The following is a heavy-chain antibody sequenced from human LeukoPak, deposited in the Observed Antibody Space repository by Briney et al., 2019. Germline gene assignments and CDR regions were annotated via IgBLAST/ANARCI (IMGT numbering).Heavy chain of an antibody. CDR3: ARDGTDYYDSSGYYLFGY. Sequence: GSLRLSCAASGFTFSSYGMHWVRQAPGKGLEWVAVISYDGSNKYYADSVKGRFTISRDNSKNTLYLQMNSLRAEDTAVYYCARDGTDYYDSSGYYLFGYWGQGTLVTVSS. CDR1: GFTFSSYG. J-gene: IGHJ4*02. V-gene: IGHV3-30*03. D-gene: IGHD3-22*01. CDR2: ISYDGSNK.